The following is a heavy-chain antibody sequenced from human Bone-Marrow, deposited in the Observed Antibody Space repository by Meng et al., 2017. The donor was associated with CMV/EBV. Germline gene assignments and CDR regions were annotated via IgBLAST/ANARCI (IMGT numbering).Heavy chain of an antibody. CDR2: IYEGGSGT. CDR3: AKDGSGWYPNWFDS. V-gene: IGHV3-23*03. Sequence: GGSLRLSCAASGFTFSSYSMNWVRQAPGKGLEWVSLIYEGGSGTYYADSVRGRFTISRDNSKSTLYLQMNGLRAEDTAVYYCAKDGSGWYPNWFDSWGQGTLVTVSS. CDR1: GFTFSSYS. J-gene: IGHJ5*01. D-gene: IGHD6-19*01.